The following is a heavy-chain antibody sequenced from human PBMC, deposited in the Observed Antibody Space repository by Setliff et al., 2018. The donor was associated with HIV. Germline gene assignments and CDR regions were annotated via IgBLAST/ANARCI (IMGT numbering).Heavy chain of an antibody. Sequence: LRLSCAASGFTFRNYKFNWVRQAPGRGLEWVSSISIGSGGAIDYADSVQGRFTISRDNSKNSLYLQMNSLRVEDTAVYYCSRDYLYYNLYNGSPVYGMDVWGQGTTVTVSS. V-gene: IGHV3-48*03. CDR3: SRDYLYYNLYNGSPVYGMDV. D-gene: IGHD3-3*01. CDR2: ISIGSGGAI. J-gene: IGHJ6*02. CDR1: GFTFRNYK.